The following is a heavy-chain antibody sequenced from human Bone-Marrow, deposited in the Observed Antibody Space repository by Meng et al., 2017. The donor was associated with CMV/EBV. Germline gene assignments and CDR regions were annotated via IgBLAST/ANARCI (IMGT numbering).Heavy chain of an antibody. CDR3: TTDPSSYYFDY. J-gene: IGHJ4*02. CDR1: GFTFSNAW. D-gene: IGHD6-6*01. Sequence: GESLKISCAASGFTFSNAWMSWVRQAPGKGLEWVGRIKSKTDGGTTDYAAPVKGRFTISRDDSKNTLYLQMNSLKTEDTAVYYCTTDPSSYYFDYWGKGTLVTVSS. CDR2: IKSKTDGGTT. V-gene: IGHV3-15*01.